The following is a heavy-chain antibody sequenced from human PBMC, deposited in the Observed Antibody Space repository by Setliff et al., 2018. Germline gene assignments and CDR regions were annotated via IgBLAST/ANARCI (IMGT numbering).Heavy chain of an antibody. J-gene: IGHJ6*02. CDR3: ARDSMYQISVYYYGMDV. CDR2: INKDGDGT. V-gene: IGHV3-74*01. CDR1: GGSFSTYY. D-gene: IGHD2-2*01. Sequence: ETLSLTCAVYGGSFSTYYWIWIRQPPGKGLVWVSGINKDGDGTRYADSVKGRFTISRDNSKNTLYLQMNSLRAEDTAVYYCARDSMYQISVYYYGMDVWGQGTTVTVSS.